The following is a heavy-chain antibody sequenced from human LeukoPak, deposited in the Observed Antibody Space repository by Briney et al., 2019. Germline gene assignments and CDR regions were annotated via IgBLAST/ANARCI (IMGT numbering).Heavy chain of an antibody. V-gene: IGHV4-59*08. CDR2: IYYSGST. Sequence: SETLSLTCTVSGGSISSYYWSWIRQPPGKGLEWIAYIYYSGSTNYNPSLKSRVTMSLDTSKNQFSLKLSSVTAADTAVYYCARRYCSGGNCYSALDPWGQGTLVTVSS. CDR1: GGSISSYY. CDR3: ARRYCSGGNCYSALDP. D-gene: IGHD2-15*01. J-gene: IGHJ5*02.